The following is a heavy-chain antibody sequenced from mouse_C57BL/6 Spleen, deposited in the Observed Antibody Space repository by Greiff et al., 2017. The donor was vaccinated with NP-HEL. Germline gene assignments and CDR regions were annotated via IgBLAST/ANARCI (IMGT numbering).Heavy chain of an antibody. V-gene: IGHV5-9-1*02. Sequence: EVQRVESGEGLVKPGGSLKLSCAASGFTFSSYAMSWVRQTPEKRLEWVAYISSGGDYIYYADTVKGRFTISRDNARNTLYLQMSSLKSEDTAMYYCTRENDGYSYFDYWGQGTTLTVSS. J-gene: IGHJ2*01. D-gene: IGHD2-3*01. CDR2: ISSGGDYI. CDR3: TRENDGYSYFDY. CDR1: GFTFSSYA.